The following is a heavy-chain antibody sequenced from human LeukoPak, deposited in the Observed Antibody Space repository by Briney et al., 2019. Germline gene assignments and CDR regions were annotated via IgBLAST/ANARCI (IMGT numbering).Heavy chain of an antibody. V-gene: IGHV1-2*02. CDR1: GYTFTGYY. D-gene: IGHD3-3*01. CDR3: ARVDGGLEWLNYFDY. J-gene: IGHJ4*02. CDR2: INPNSGGT. Sequence: GASVKVSCKASGYTFTGYYMHWVRQAPGQGLEWMGWINPNSGGTNYAQKFQGRVTMTRDTSISTAYMELSRLRSDDTAVYYCARVDGGLEWLNYFDYWGQGTLVTVSS.